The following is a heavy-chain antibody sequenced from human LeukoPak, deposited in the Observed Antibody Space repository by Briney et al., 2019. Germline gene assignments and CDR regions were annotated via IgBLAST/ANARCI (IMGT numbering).Heavy chain of an antibody. D-gene: IGHD5-18*01. Sequence: GGSLRLSCAASGVLFSNYWMHWVRQAPGKGLVWVSRINRDGSSTSYADSVKGRFTISRDNAKNTLYLQMNSLRAEDTAVYYCARGGGYSYGSFDYWGQGTLVTVSS. J-gene: IGHJ4*02. V-gene: IGHV3-74*01. CDR1: GVLFSNYW. CDR3: ARGGGYSYGSFDY. CDR2: INRDGSST.